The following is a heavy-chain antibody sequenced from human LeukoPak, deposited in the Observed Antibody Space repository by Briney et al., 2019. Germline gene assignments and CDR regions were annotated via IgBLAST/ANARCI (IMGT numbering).Heavy chain of an antibody. CDR2: ISRSGSTI. V-gene: IGHV3-48*03. J-gene: IGHJ4*02. CDR1: GFTFSSYE. CDR3: AREDTAMGPFDY. Sequence: QPGGSLRLSCAASGFTFSSYEMNWVRQAPGKGLEWVSYISRSGSTIYYADSVKGRFTISRDNAKNSLYLQMNSLRAEDTAVYYCAREDTAMGPFDYWGQGTLVTVSS. D-gene: IGHD5-18*01.